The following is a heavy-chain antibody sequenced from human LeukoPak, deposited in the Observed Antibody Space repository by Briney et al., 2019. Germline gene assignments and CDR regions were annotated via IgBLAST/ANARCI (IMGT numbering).Heavy chain of an antibody. CDR1: GFTFSSYS. CDR2: ISSSGRNI. V-gene: IGHV3-48*04. Sequence: GGSLRLSCAASGFTFSSYSMNWVRQAPGKGLEWVSYISSSGRNIYYADSVKGRFTISRDNAKNSLYLQMNSLRAEDTAVYYCARDLVQLWSKDFWGQGTLVTVSS. D-gene: IGHD5-18*01. J-gene: IGHJ4*02. CDR3: ARDLVQLWSKDF.